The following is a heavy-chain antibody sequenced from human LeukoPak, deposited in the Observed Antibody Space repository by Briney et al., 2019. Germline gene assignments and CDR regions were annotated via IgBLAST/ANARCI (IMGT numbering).Heavy chain of an antibody. V-gene: IGHV1-46*01. D-gene: IGHD3-16*01. Sequence: GASVKVSCKASGYTFTSYYMHWVRQAPGQGLEWMGIINPSGGSTSYAQKFQGRVTMTRDTSTSTVYMELSSLRSEDTAVYYCARSKSRDYYYYYYGMDVWGQGTTVTVSS. CDR3: ARSKSRDYYYYYYGMDV. J-gene: IGHJ6*02. CDR2: INPSGGST. CDR1: GYTFTSYY.